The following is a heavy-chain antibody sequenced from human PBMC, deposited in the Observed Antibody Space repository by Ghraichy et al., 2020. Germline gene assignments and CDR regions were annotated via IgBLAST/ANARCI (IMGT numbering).Heavy chain of an antibody. CDR2: IFWNDDK. CDR1: GFSLSTSGVA. J-gene: IGHJ4*02. Sequence: SGPTLVKPTQTLTLTCTFSGFSLSTSGVAVGWFRQPPGKALEWLALIFWNDDKWYSPSLKNRLTVTKDTSKNQVVLTMTTMDPVDTGTYYCAHKVWDSSGPLRHFDHWGQGTLVTVSS. D-gene: IGHD3-22*01. CDR3: AHKVWDSSGPLRHFDH. V-gene: IGHV2-5*01.